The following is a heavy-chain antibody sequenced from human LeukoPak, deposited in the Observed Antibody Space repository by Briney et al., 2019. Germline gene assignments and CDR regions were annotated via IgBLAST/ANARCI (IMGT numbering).Heavy chain of an antibody. Sequence: GGSLRLSCTVSGFTVSSNSMSWVRQAPGKGLEWVSFIYSDNTHYSDSVKGRFTISRDNSKNTLYLQMNSMRAEDTAVYYCARRAGAYSHPYDYWGQGTLVTVSS. CDR2: IYSDNT. CDR1: GFTVSSNS. D-gene: IGHD4/OR15-4a*01. CDR3: ARRAGAYSHPYDY. J-gene: IGHJ4*02. V-gene: IGHV3-53*01.